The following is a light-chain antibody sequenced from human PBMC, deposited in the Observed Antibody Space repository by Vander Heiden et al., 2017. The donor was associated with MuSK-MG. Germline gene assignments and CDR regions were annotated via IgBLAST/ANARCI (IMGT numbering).Light chain of an antibody. CDR3: QQSDSIPQT. Sequence: DIQMTQSPSSLSASIGDRVTITGRASQPINSYLNWYQQEPGRAPKLLIYSASNLQGGVPSRFSGSGSGAVFTLTISKLQPEDFATYSCQQSDSIPQTFGHGTKVDMK. CDR1: QPINSY. J-gene: IGKJ3*01. CDR2: SAS. V-gene: IGKV1-39*01.